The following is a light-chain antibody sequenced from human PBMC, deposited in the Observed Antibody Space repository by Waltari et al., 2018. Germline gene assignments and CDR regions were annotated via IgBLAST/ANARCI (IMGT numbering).Light chain of an antibody. CDR1: SRDLGGYAY. J-gene: IGLJ1*01. Sequence: QSALTQPASVSGSPGQSITISCTGTSRDLGGYAYAPWTQQHPAKAPKHLINEATNRPSGVSNRFSGSKSGNTASLAISGLQPEDEADYYCSSYTRRNTPSSVFGTGTQVTVL. V-gene: IGLV2-14*01. CDR3: SSYTRRNTPSSV. CDR2: EAT.